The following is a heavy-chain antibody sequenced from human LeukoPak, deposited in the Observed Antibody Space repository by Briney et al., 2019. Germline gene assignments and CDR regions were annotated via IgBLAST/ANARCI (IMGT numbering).Heavy chain of an antibody. CDR3: ARQPEGTWFDP. CDR2: IYPSDSYT. D-gene: IGHD1-1*01. J-gene: IGHJ5*02. CDR1: GYSFTSNW. V-gene: IGHV5-10-1*01. Sequence: GESLQISCKGSGYSFTSNWISWMRQMTGKGLEWMGRIYPSDSYTSYSPSFQGHVTISADKSISSAYLKWSSLKASDTAMYYCARQPEGTWFDPWGQGTLVTVSS.